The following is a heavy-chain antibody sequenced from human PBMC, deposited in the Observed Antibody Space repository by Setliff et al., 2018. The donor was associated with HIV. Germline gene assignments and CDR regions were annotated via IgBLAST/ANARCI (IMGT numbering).Heavy chain of an antibody. CDR1: GYIFTDYY. Sequence: ASVKVSCKASGYIFTDYYMHWVRQAPGQELGWMGRINPNSGGTIYAQKFQDRVTMTRDTSSSTAYMELSRLRSDDTAVYYCATGRDSSGYYFLADYWGRGTLVTVSS. V-gene: IGHV1-2*06. CDR2: INPNSGGT. D-gene: IGHD3-22*01. CDR3: ATGRDSSGYYFLADY. J-gene: IGHJ4*02.